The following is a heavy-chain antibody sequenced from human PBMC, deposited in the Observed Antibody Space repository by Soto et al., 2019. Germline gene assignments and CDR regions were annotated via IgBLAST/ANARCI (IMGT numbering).Heavy chain of an antibody. D-gene: IGHD3-10*01. CDR1: GFTFGSYA. Sequence: EVQLLESGGGLVQPGGSLRLSCAASGFTFGSYAMSWVRQAPGKGLEWVSAISGSGGSTYYADSVKGRFTISRDNSKNTLYLLMNSLRAEDTAVYYCAKHLWFGELLELSDYWGQGPLVTVSS. V-gene: IGHV3-23*01. CDR3: AKHLWFGELLELSDY. J-gene: IGHJ4*02. CDR2: ISGSGGST.